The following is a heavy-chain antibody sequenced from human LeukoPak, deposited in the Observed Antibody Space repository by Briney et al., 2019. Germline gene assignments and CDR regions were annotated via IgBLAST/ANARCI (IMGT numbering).Heavy chain of an antibody. J-gene: IGHJ4*02. CDR2: ISGSGGNT. CDR1: GFTFSSYA. D-gene: IGHD3-22*01. CDR3: AKDQAPNYYDSSGYWPFDY. V-gene: IGHV3-23*01. Sequence: GGSLRLSCAASGFTFSSYAMSWVRQAPGKGLEWVSAISGSGGNTYYADSVKGRFTISRDNSKNTLYLQMNSLRAEDTAVYYCAKDQAPNYYDSSGYWPFDYWGQGTLVTVSS.